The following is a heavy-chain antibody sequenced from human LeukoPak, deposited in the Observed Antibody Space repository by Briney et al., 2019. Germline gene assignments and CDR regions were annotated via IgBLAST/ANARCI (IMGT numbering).Heavy chain of an antibody. V-gene: IGHV3-48*04. CDR1: GFTFSTYS. CDR3: ARDSSDDAAPFDY. CDR2: ISSSSSTT. Sequence: GGSLRLSCAASGFTFSTYSMNWVRQAPGKGLEWVSYISSSSSTTYYADSVKGRFTISRDNAKNSLYLQMNSLRAEDTAVYYCARDSSDDAAPFDYWGQGTLVTVSS. D-gene: IGHD1-1*01. J-gene: IGHJ4*02.